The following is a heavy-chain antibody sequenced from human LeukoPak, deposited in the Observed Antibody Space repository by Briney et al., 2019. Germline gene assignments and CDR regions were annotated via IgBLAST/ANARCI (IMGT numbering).Heavy chain of an antibody. CDR3: AKGFTAISPGNGGRIAARLEGYYYGTDV. CDR2: ISWNSDTV. Sequence: PGRALRLSCAGSGFTFDDFAMHWVRQAPGKGLEWVSAISWNSDTVHYAAAVKGRFTISRGNATNSLYLPMNRLRADDTALYYPAKGFTAISPGNGGRIAARLEGYYYGTDVWGQGTTVTVSS. J-gene: IGHJ6*02. CDR1: GFTFDDFA. V-gene: IGHV3-9*01. D-gene: IGHD6-6*01.